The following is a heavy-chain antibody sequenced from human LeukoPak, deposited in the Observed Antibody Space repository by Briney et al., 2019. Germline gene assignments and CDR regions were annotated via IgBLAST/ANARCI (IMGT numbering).Heavy chain of an antibody. J-gene: IGHJ3*02. CDR1: GGSISSYY. V-gene: IGHV4-59*01. CDR3: ARVYDYGDYVGAFDI. D-gene: IGHD4-17*01. CDR2: IYYSGST. Sequence: SETLSLTCTVSGGSISSYYWSWIRQPPGKGLEWIGYIYYSGSTNYNPSLKSRVTISVDTSKNQFSLKLSSVTAADTAVYYCARVYDYGDYVGAFDIWGQGTMVTVSS.